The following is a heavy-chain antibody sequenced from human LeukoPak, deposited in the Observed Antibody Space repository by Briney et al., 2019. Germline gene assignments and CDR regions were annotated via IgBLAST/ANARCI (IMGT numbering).Heavy chain of an antibody. CDR3: AKNGGPHGMDV. CDR2: LSFDGSNK. CDR1: GFTFSTYA. V-gene: IGHV3-30-3*02. D-gene: IGHD3-16*01. J-gene: IGHJ6*02. Sequence: GGSLRLSCAASGFTFSTYAMHWVRQAPGKGLEWVAVLSFDGSNKYYLDSVKGRFTISRDNSKNTLYLQMNSLRDDDTAVYYCAKNGGPHGMDVWGQGTTVTVSS.